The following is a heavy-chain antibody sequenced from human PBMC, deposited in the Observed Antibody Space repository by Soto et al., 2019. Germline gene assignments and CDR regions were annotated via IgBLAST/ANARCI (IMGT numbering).Heavy chain of an antibody. D-gene: IGHD3-16*01. CDR3: ATDLPEMPGEAL. CDR1: GFTFSSYS. V-gene: IGHV3-21*01. J-gene: IGHJ4*02. CDR2: ISSSSSYI. Sequence: EVQLVESGGGLVKPGGSLRLSCAASGFTFSSYSMNLVRQAPGKGLEWVSSISSSSSYIYYADSVKGRFTISRDNAKNSMYLQMKSLRAEDTAVYYCATDLPEMPGEALWGQGTLVTVSS.